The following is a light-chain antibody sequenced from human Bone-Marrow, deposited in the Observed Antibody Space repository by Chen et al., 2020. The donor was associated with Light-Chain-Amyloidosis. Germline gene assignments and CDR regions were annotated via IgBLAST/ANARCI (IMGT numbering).Light chain of an antibody. J-gene: IGLJ3*02. CDR3: QVWDRSSERTV. V-gene: IGLV3-21*02. CDR2: DDS. Sequence: SYVLPQPSSVSVAPGQTATIACRGNNIGATSVHWYQQTPGKAPLLVVYDDSERPSGIPERLSGSNSGNTATLTSSRVEDWEEAGYYGQVWDRSSERTVYGGGTKLTVL. CDR1: NIGATS.